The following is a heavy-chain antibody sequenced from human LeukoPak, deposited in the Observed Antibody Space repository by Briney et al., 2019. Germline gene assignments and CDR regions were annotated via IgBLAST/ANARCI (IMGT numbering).Heavy chain of an antibody. CDR3: AKDPRPYSSGQWYFDL. CDR1: GFTFSSYA. Sequence: PGGFLRLSCAASGFTFSSYAMSWVRQAPGKGLEWVSAISGSGGGTYYADSVKGRFTISRDNSKNTLYLQMNSLRAEDTAVYYCAKDPRPYSSGQWYFDLWGRGTLVTVSS. CDR2: ISGSGGGT. V-gene: IGHV3-23*01. D-gene: IGHD6-19*01. J-gene: IGHJ2*01.